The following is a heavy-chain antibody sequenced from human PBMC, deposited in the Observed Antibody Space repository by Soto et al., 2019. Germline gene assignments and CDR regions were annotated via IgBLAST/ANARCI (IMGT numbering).Heavy chain of an antibody. D-gene: IGHD3-10*01. CDR3: ARDTTRAMVRIYYGMDV. Sequence: QVQLVESGGGVVQPGRSLRLSCAASGFIFSTYGMHWVRQAPGKGLEWVAVIGYDGSNKYYADSVKGRFTISRDNSKNTLYLQMNSRRAEDSAVYYCARDTTRAMVRIYYGMDVWGQGTTVTVSS. V-gene: IGHV3-33*01. J-gene: IGHJ6*02. CDR1: GFIFSTYG. CDR2: IGYDGSNK.